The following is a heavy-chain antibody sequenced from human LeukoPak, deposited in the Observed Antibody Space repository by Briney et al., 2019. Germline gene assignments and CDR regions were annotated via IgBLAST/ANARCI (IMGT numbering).Heavy chain of an antibody. CDR1: GFTFSSYA. CDR3: AKGPLREYFQH. CDR2: IRGSGGST. V-gene: IGHV3-23*01. Sequence: GGSLRLSCAASGFTFSSYAMSWVRRAPGEGLEWVSAIRGSGGSTSYADSVRGRFTISKANSKNTPYLQMNSLRAEDTAVYYCAKGPLREYFQHWGQGTLVTVSS. J-gene: IGHJ1*01.